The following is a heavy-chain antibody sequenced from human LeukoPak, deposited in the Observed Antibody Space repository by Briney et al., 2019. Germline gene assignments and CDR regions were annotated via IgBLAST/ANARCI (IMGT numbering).Heavy chain of an antibody. CDR1: GYTFTSYG. Sequence: ASVKVSCKASGYTFTSYGISWVRQAPGQGLEWMGWISAYNGNTNYAQKLQGRVTMTTDTSTSTVYMELSSLRSEDTAAYYCARWWDDGSGYSYLYGMDVWGQGTTVTVSS. J-gene: IGHJ6*02. D-gene: IGHD3-22*01. CDR2: ISAYNGNT. CDR3: ARWWDDGSGYSYLYGMDV. V-gene: IGHV1-18*01.